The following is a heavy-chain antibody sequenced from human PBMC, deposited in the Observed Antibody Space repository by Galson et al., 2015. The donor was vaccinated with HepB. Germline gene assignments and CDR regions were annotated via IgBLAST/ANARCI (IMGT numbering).Heavy chain of an antibody. D-gene: IGHD1-26*01. CDR2: ISGSGGST. J-gene: IGHJ4*02. V-gene: IGHV3-23*01. CDR3: AKDLSQGWACFDY. CDR1: GFTFTTYA. Sequence: SLRLSCAASGFTFTTYAMTWVRQAPGKGLEWVSTISGSGGSTYYADSVKGRFTISRDNSRNTLYLQMNSLRAEDTAVYFCAKDLSQGWACFDYWGQGTLVTVSS.